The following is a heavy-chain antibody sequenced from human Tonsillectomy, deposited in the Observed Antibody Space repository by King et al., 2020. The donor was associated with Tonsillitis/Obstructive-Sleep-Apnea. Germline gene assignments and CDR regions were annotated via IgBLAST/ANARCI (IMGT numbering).Heavy chain of an antibody. CDR3: ARGIHPADYDFWSGYYWDV. Sequence: VQLQESGPGLVKPSETLSLTCTVSGGSISSYYWSWLRQPPGKGLEWIGYIYYSGSTNYNPSLKSRVTISVDTSKNQFSLKLSSVTAADTAVYYCARGIHPADYDFWSGYYWDVWGKGTTVTVSS. J-gene: IGHJ6*04. CDR2: IYYSGST. D-gene: IGHD3-3*01. CDR1: GGSISSYY. V-gene: IGHV4-59*01.